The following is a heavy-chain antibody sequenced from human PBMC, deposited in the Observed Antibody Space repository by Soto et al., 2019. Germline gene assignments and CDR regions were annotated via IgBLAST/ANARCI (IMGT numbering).Heavy chain of an antibody. J-gene: IGHJ6*02. V-gene: IGHV1-69*13. CDR3: ASLIFGESFTYYYYGMDV. Sequence: SVKVSCKASGGTFSSYAISWVRQAPGQGLEWMGGIIPIFGTANYAQKFQGRVTITADESTSTAYMELSSLRSEDTAVYYCASLIFGESFTYYYYGMDVWGQGTTVTVSS. D-gene: IGHD3-3*01. CDR2: IIPIFGTA. CDR1: GGTFSSYA.